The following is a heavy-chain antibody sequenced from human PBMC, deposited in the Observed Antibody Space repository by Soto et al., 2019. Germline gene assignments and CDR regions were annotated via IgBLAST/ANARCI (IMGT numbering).Heavy chain of an antibody. Sequence: GGSLRLSCVGSGFMFSGYAMTWVRQAPGKGLEWVSSISDSGAGTYFADSVKGRFTVSRDNSKTTLSLQMNSLRAEDTAVYYCAEDARRTGIVGQWVDWGQGALVTVSS. D-gene: IGHD1-26*01. CDR1: GFMFSGYA. V-gene: IGHV3-23*01. J-gene: IGHJ4*02. CDR3: AEDARRTGIVGQWVD. CDR2: ISDSGAGT.